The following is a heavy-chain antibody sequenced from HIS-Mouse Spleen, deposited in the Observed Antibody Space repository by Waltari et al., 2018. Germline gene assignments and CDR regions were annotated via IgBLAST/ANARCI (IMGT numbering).Heavy chain of an antibody. CDR1: GFTFRSYW. CDR2: IKQDGSEK. CDR3: ARGGDY. V-gene: IGHV3-7*01. J-gene: IGHJ4*02. Sequence: EVQLVESGGGLVQPGGSLRVSCAASGFTFRSYWMSWVRQAQGKGLEWVANIKQDGSEKYYVDSVKGRFTISRDNAKNSLYLQMNSLRAEDTAVYYCARGGDYWGQGTLVTVSS.